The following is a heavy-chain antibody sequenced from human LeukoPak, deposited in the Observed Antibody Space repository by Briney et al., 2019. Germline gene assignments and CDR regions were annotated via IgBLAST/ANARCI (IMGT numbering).Heavy chain of an antibody. D-gene: IGHD1-26*01. CDR3: AKDSGTYYKAFDY. CDR2: ISATGGST. CDR1: GFTFSSYA. V-gene: IGHV3-23*01. Sequence: GGSLRLSCAASGFTFSSYAMTWVRQAPGKGLEWVSTISATGGSTYYADSVKGRLTISRDNSKNTLYLQMNSLRAEDTAVYFCAKDSGTYYKAFDYWGQGTLVTVSS. J-gene: IGHJ4*02.